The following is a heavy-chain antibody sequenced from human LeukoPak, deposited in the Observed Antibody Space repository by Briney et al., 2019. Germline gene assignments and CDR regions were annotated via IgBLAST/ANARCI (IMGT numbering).Heavy chain of an antibody. D-gene: IGHD3-22*01. V-gene: IGHV3-23*01. Sequence: GGSLRLSCAASGFTVSSNYMSWVRQAPGKGLEWVSCISGSGGSTYYADSVKGRFTISRDNSKNTLYLQMNSLRAEDTAVYYCAKQLSSGYYRHDAFDIWGQGTMVTVSS. CDR1: GFTVSSNY. J-gene: IGHJ3*02. CDR2: ISGSGGST. CDR3: AKQLSSGYYRHDAFDI.